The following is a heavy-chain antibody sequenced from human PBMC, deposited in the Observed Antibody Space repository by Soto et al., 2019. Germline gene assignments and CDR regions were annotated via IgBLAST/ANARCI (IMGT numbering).Heavy chain of an antibody. V-gene: IGHV1-24*01. CDR2: FDPEDGET. CDR3: ATDMAARGWAMVRGVKGLDY. CDR1: GYTLTELS. D-gene: IGHD3-10*01. Sequence: QVQLVQSGAEVKKPGASVKVSCKVSGYTLTELSMHWVRQAPGKGLEWMGGFDPEDGETIYAQKFQGRVTMTEDTSTDTAYMELSSLRSEDTAVYYCATDMAARGWAMVRGVKGLDYWGQGTLVTVSS. J-gene: IGHJ4*02.